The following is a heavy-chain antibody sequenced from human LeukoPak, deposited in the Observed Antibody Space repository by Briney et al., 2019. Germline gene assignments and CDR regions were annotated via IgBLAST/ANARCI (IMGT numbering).Heavy chain of an antibody. V-gene: IGHV3-7*03. J-gene: IGHJ4*02. D-gene: IGHD3-22*01. CDR3: ARGRKIVVVMGGFFDY. CDR1: GFIFSSYW. Sequence: GGSLRLSCAASGFIFSSYWMSWVRQAPGKGLEWVANIKQDGSEKYYVDSVKGRFTISRDNAKNSLYLQMDSLRVEDTAVYYCARGRKIVVVMGGFFDYWGQGTLVTVSS. CDR2: IKQDGSEK.